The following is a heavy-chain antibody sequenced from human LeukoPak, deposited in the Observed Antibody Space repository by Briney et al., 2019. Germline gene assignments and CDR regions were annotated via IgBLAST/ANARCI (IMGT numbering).Heavy chain of an antibody. CDR3: ARDFAAARRGFDY. D-gene: IGHD6-6*01. CDR2: IYYSGST. CDR1: GGSISSSSYY. V-gene: IGHV4-39*07. J-gene: IGHJ4*02. Sequence: SETLSLTCTVSGGSISSSSYYWGWIRQPPGKGLEWIGSIYYSGSTYYNPSLKSRVTISVDTSKNQFSLKLSSVTAADTAVYYCARDFAAARRGFDYWGQGTLVTVSS.